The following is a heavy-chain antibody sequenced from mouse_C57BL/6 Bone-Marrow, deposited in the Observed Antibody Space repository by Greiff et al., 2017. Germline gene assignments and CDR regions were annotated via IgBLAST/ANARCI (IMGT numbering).Heavy chain of an antibody. CDR3: ARDPGFYMDY. J-gene: IGHJ2*01. V-gene: IGHV5-4*01. CDR1: GFTFSSYA. CDR2: ISDGGSYT. Sequence: EVKLMESGGGLVKPGGSLKLSCAASGFTFSSYAMSWVRQTPEKRLEWVATISDGGSYTYYPDNVKGRFTISRDNAKNNLYLQMSHLKSEDTAMYYCARDPGFYMDYWGQGTTLTVSS.